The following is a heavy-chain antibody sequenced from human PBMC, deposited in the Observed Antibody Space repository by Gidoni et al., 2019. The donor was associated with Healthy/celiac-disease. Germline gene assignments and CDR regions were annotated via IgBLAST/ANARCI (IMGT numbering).Heavy chain of an antibody. Sequence: QVQLQESGPGLVKPSQTLSLTCTVSGGSLSSGSYYWSWIRQPAGKGLEWIGRIYTSGSTNYNPSLKSRVTISVDTSKNQFSLKLSSVTAADTAVYYCAREADYGDSSYYFDYWGQGTLVTVSS. J-gene: IGHJ4*02. CDR1: GGSLSSGSYY. D-gene: IGHD4-17*01. V-gene: IGHV4-61*02. CDR3: AREADYGDSSYYFDY. CDR2: IYTSGST.